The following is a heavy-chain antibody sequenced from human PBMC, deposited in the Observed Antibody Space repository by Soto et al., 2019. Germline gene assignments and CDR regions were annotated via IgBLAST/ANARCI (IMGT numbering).Heavy chain of an antibody. D-gene: IGHD1-26*01. CDR1: GGTFSSYA. V-gene: IGHV1-69*13. CDR3: ARGTMGATKPFDY. Sequence: RASVKVSCKASGGTFSSYAISWARQAPGQGLEWMGGIIPIFGTANYAQKFQGRVTITADESTSTAYMELSSLRSEDTAVYYCARGTMGATKPFDYWGQGTLVTVSS. J-gene: IGHJ4*02. CDR2: IIPIFGTA.